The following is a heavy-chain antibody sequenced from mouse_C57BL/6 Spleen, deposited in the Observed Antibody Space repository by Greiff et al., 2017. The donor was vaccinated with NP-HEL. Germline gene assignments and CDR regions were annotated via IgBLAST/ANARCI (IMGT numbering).Heavy chain of an antibody. Sequence: VQLQESGAELVKPGASVKLSCTASGFNIKDYYMHWVKQRTEQGLEWIGRIDPEDGETKYAPKFQGKATITADTSSNTAYLQLSSLTSADTAVDYGARARGNWDPYFDYWGQGTTLTVSS. J-gene: IGHJ2*01. CDR2: IDPEDGET. CDR1: GFNIKDYY. CDR3: ARARGNWDPYFDY. D-gene: IGHD4-1*01. V-gene: IGHV14-2*01.